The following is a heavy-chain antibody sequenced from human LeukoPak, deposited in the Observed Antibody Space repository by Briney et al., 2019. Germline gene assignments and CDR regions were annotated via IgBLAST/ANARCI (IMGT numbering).Heavy chain of an antibody. D-gene: IGHD2-2*02. J-gene: IGHJ6*02. CDR1: GFTFSSYG. Sequence: PGRSLRLSCAASGFTFSSYGMHWVRQAPGKGLEWVAVISYDGSNKYYADSVKGRFTISRDSSKNTLYLQMNSLRAEDTAVYYCAKRGACGSTSCYIYGMDVWGQGTTVTVSS. CDR2: ISYDGSNK. CDR3: AKRGACGSTSCYIYGMDV. V-gene: IGHV3-30*18.